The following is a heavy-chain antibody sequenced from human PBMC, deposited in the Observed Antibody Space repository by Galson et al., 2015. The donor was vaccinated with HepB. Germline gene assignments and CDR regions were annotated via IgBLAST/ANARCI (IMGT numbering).Heavy chain of an antibody. CDR3: ARDRDGGWSYDC. J-gene: IGHJ4*02. CDR2: IKPDGTVQ. CDR1: RFTFSTYW. V-gene: IGHV3-7*03. Sequence: SLRLSCAASRFTFSTYWMHWVRQAPGKGLEWVASIKPDGTVQVYVDSVKGRFTISRDSAKNSLSLQMNSLRVGDTAVYYCARDRDGGWSYDCWGQGTLVTVSS. D-gene: IGHD6-19*01.